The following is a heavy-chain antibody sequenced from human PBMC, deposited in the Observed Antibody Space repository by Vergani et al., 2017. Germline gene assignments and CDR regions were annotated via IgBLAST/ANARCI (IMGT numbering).Heavy chain of an antibody. CDR3: ARDPRDGYNRPFDY. J-gene: IGHJ4*02. D-gene: IGHD5-24*01. V-gene: IGHV1-46*03. CDR1: GYTFTSYY. CDR2: INPSGGST. Sequence: QVQLVQSGAEVKKPGASVTVSCKASGYTFTSYYMHCVRPAPGQGLEWMGIINPSGGSTRYAQKFQGRVTMTRDTSTSTVYMELSSLRSEDTAVYYCARDPRDGYNRPFDYWGQGTLVTVSS.